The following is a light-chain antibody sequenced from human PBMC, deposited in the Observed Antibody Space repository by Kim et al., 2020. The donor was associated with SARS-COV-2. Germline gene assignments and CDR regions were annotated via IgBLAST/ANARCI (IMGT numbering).Light chain of an antibody. J-gene: IGLJ1*01. V-gene: IGLV2-14*03. CDR3: CSYTSSTSYV. CDR2: DVS. Sequence: QSALTQPASVSGSPGQSITISCTGTSSDVGGYNYVSWYQQHPGKAPKLLIYDVSSRPAGVSHRSSGSKSGNTASLSISGLQAEDEADYYCCSYTSSTSYVFGTGTKVTVL. CDR1: SSDVGGYNY.